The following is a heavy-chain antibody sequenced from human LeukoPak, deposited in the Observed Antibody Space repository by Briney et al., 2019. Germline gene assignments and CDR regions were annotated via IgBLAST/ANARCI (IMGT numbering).Heavy chain of an antibody. CDR2: IYYSGST. V-gene: IGHV4-59*08. J-gene: IGHJ4*02. D-gene: IGHD6-19*01. Sequence: SETPSLTCTVSGGSISSYYWSWIRQPPGKGLEWIGYIYYSGSTNYNPSLKSRVTISVDTSKNQFSLKLSSVTAADTAVYYCARHLSGSSGWEDYWGQGTLVTVSS. CDR1: GGSISSYY. CDR3: ARHLSGSSGWEDY.